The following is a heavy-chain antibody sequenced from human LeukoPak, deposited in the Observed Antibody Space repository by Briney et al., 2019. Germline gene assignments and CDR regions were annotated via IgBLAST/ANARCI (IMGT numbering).Heavy chain of an antibody. D-gene: IGHD3-10*01. CDR1: GGSISSSNW. Sequence: SETLSLTCAVSGGSISSSNWWSWVRQPPGKGLEWIGYIYYSGSTNYNPSLKSRVTISVDTSKNQFSLKLSSVTAADTAVYYCARGPGNYYYYYYMDVWGKGTTVTISS. V-gene: IGHV4-4*02. CDR3: ARGPGNYYYYYYMDV. CDR2: IYYSGST. J-gene: IGHJ6*03.